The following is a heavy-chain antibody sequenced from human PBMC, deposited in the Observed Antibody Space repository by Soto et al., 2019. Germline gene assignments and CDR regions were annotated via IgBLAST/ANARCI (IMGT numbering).Heavy chain of an antibody. CDR3: ARDPGDGMDV. D-gene: IGHD3-10*01. CDR1: GLTFSIYS. CDR2: ISSSSTTL. Sequence: PGGSLRLSCAASGLTFSIYSMNWVRQAPGKGLEWVSYISSSSTTLYYADSVKGRFTISRDNAKNSLYLQRHSLRDEDTAVYYCARDPGDGMDVWGQGTTVTVSS. J-gene: IGHJ6*02. V-gene: IGHV3-48*02.